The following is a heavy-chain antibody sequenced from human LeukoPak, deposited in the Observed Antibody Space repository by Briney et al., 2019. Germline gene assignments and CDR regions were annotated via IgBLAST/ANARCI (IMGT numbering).Heavy chain of an antibody. CDR1: GYTFTSYD. CDR2: MNPNSGNT. J-gene: IGHJ5*02. V-gene: IGHV1-8*01. Sequence: ASVKVSCKASGYTFTSYDINWVRQATGQGLEWMGWMNPNSGNTGYAQKFQGRVTMTRNTSISTAYMELSSLRSEDTAVYYCARGLGIVVVVAAFEPWGQGTLVTVSS. CDR3: ARGLGIVVVVAAFEP. D-gene: IGHD2-15*01.